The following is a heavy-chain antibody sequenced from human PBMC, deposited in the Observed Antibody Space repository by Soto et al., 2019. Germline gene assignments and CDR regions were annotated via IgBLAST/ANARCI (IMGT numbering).Heavy chain of an antibody. CDR3: ASIAVAGTYYYYMDV. J-gene: IGHJ6*03. V-gene: IGHV4-59*01. CDR2: IYYSGST. Sequence: PSETLSLTCTVSGGSISSYYWSWIRQPPGKGLEWIGYIYYSGSTNYNPSLKSRVTISVDTSKNQFSLKLSSVTAADTAVYYCASIAVAGTYYYYMDVWGKGTTVTVS. D-gene: IGHD6-19*01. CDR1: GGSISSYY.